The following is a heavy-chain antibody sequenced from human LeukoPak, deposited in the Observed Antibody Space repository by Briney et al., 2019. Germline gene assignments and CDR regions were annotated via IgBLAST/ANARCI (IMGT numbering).Heavy chain of an antibody. J-gene: IGHJ4*02. CDR3: ARGPGTTDFDY. CDR1: GGTFSSYA. Sequence: GSSVKVSCKASGGTFSSYAISWVRQAPGQGLEWMGWINPNSGGTNYAQKFQGRVTMTRDTSISTAYMELSRLRSDDTAVYYCARGPGTTDFDYWGQGTLVNVSS. V-gene: IGHV1-2*02. CDR2: INPNSGGT. D-gene: IGHD4-17*01.